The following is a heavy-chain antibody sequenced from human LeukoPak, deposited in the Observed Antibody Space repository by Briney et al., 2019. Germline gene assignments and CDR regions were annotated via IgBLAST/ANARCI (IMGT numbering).Heavy chain of an antibody. CDR3: AREFEEYYDILTGYLRNLYFDY. V-gene: IGHV1-69*05. D-gene: IGHD3-9*01. Sequence: ASVKVSCKASGGTFSSYAISWVRQAPGQGLEWMGGIIPIFGTANYAQKFQGRVTITTDESTSTAYMELSSLRSEDTAVYYCAREFEEYYDILTGYLRNLYFDYWGQGTLVTVSS. CDR2: IIPIFGTA. CDR1: GGTFSSYA. J-gene: IGHJ4*02.